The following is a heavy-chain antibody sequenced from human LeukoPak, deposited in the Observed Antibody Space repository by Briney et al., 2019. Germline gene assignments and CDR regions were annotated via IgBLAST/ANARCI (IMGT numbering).Heavy chain of an antibody. CDR1: GLTFSDYN. V-gene: IGHV3-21*01. D-gene: IGHD3-22*01. CDR2: ITNRSSYI. Sequence: GGSLRLSCAASGLTFSDYNMNWVRQAPGKGLEWVSSITNRSSYIYYADSVKGRFTISRDNAKNSLFLQMNNLRVEDTAVYYCARSGESSSYLPYDYWGQGTLVTVSS. J-gene: IGHJ4*02. CDR3: ARSGESSSYLPYDY.